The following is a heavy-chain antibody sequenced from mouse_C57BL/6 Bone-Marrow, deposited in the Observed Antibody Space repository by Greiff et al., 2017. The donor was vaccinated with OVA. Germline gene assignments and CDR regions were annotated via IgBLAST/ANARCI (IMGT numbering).Heavy chain of an antibody. Sequence: EVKLMESGGGLVKPGGSLKLSCAASGFTFSSYAMSWVRQTPEKRLEWVATISDGGSYTYYPDNVKGRFTISRDNAKNNLYLQMSHLKSEDTAMYYCTRDRRVTTGYYFDYWGQGTTLTVSS. J-gene: IGHJ2*01. D-gene: IGHD2-2*01. CDR1: GFTFSSYA. V-gene: IGHV5-4*01. CDR2: ISDGGSYT. CDR3: TRDRRVTTGYYFDY.